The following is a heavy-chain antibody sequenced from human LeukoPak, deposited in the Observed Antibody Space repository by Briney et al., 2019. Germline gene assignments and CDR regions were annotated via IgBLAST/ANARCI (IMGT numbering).Heavy chain of an antibody. V-gene: IGHV3-21*01. CDR3: ARDPEAMAYYFDY. Sequence: GGSLRLSCAASGFTFSSYEMNWVRQAPGKGLEWVSSISSSSSYIYYADSVKGRFTISRDNAKNSLYLQMNSLRAEDTAVYYCARDPEAMAYYFDYWGQGTLVTVSS. D-gene: IGHD5-24*01. CDR1: GFTFSSYE. J-gene: IGHJ4*02. CDR2: ISSSSSYI.